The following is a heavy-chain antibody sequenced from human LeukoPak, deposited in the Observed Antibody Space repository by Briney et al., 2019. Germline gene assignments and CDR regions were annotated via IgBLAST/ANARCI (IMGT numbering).Heavy chain of an antibody. CDR1: GFTFSSYA. CDR3: AKERGPYYYDSSGYYDPYYFDY. CDR2: ISGSGGST. Sequence: GGSLRLSCAASGFTFSSYAMSWVRQAPGKGLEWVSAISGSGGSTYYADSVKGRFTISRDNSKNTLYLQMNSLRAEDTAVYYCAKERGPYYYDSSGYYDPYYFDYWGQGTLITVSS. V-gene: IGHV3-23*01. D-gene: IGHD3-22*01. J-gene: IGHJ4*02.